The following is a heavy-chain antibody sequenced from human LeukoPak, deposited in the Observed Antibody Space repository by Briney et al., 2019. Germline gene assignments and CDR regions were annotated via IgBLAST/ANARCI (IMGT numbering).Heavy chain of an antibody. J-gene: IGHJ4*02. Sequence: GGSLRPSCAASGFTFSRYSITWVRQAPGKGLEWVSSISSSGSYIYYADSVKGRFTISRDNAQISLYLQMNSLRAEDTAVYFCARANTTGGYYFDNWGQGTLVTVSS. CDR1: GFTFSRYS. V-gene: IGHV3-21*01. CDR3: ARANTTGGYYFDN. CDR2: ISSSGSYI. D-gene: IGHD1-1*01.